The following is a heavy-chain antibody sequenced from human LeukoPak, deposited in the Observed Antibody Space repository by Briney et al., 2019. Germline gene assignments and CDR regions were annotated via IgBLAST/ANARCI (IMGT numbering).Heavy chain of an antibody. CDR2: INHSGST. D-gene: IGHD3-22*01. CDR1: GGSISRYY. J-gene: IGHJ4*02. CDR3: ARGRDQYYYDSSGYLGLLDY. Sequence: SETLSLTCTVSGGSISRYYWSWIRQPPGKGLAWIGEINHSGSTNYNPSLKSRVTISVDTSKNQFSLKLSSVTAADTAVYYCARGRDQYYYDSSGYLGLLDYWGQGTLVTVSS. V-gene: IGHV4-34*01.